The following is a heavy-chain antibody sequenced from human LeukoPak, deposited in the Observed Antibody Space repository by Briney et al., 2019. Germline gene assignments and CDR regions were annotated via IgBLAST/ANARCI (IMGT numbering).Heavy chain of an antibody. CDR3: ARGAGIAAAGSYYYYYYMDV. Sequence: ASVKVSCKASGYTFTGYYMHWVRQAPGQGLEWMGWINPNSGGTNYAQKFQGRVTMTRDTSISTAYMELSRLRSDDTAVYYCARGAGIAAAGSYYYYYYMDVWGKGTTVTVS. D-gene: IGHD6-13*01. CDR2: INPNSGGT. V-gene: IGHV1-2*02. CDR1: GYTFTGYY. J-gene: IGHJ6*03.